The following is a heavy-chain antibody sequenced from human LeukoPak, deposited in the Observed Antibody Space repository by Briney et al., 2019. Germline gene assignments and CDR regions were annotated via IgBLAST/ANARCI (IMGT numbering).Heavy chain of an antibody. V-gene: IGHV6-1*01. D-gene: IGHD3-3*01. J-gene: IGHJ4*02. CDR2: TYYRSKWYN. CDR3: ARARITIFGVVIIPFDY. CDR1: GDSVSSNSAA. Sequence: SQTLSLTCAISGDSVSSNSAAWNWIRQSPSRGLEWLGRTYYRSKWYNDYAVSVKSQITINPDTSKNQFSLQLNSVTPEDTAVYYCARARITIFGVVIIPFDYWGQGTLVTVSS.